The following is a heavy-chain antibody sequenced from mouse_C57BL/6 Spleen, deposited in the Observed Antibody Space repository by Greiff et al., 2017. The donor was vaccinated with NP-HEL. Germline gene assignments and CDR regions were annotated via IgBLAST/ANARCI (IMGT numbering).Heavy chain of an antibody. CDR2: ISYSGST. Sequence: DVQLQESGPGMVKPSQSLSLTCTVTGYSITSGYDWHWIRHFPGNKLEWMGYISYSGSTNYNPSIKSRISITHDTSKNHFFLKLNSVTTEDTATYYCARDRKSGAMDYWGQGTSVTVSS. CDR3: ARDRKSGAMDY. J-gene: IGHJ4*01. V-gene: IGHV3-1*01. D-gene: IGHD3-1*01. CDR1: GYSITSGYD.